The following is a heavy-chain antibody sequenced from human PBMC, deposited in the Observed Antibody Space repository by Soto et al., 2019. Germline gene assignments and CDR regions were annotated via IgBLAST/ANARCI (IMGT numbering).Heavy chain of an antibody. D-gene: IGHD6-19*01. CDR3: AKTNPSKPPANGWYDWFAP. CDR1: GFTFRDFA. J-gene: IGHJ5*02. V-gene: IGHV3-23*01. Sequence: EVQLLEAGGVLVQPGESLRLSCAATGFTFRDFAMTWVRQAPGKGLEWVATITGSGVGMHYADSVKGRFTISRDNSKNTSYLQMNSLRAEDTAGYHCAKTNPSKPPANGWYDWFAPWGQGTLVTVSS. CDR2: ITGSGVGM.